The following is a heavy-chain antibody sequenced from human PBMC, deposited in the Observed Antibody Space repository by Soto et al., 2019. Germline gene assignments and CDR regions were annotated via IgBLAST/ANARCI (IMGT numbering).Heavy chain of an antibody. D-gene: IGHD2-15*01. V-gene: IGHV5-51*01. CDR1: GYTFSDYW. J-gene: IGHJ5*02. CDR3: ARLYVVGSPWGFTP. CDR2: IYPGDSNI. Sequence: GESLKISCKASGYTFSDYWLGWVRLLPGKGPELMGIIYPGDSNIRYSPSFQGQVTISADKSINTAYLQWTSLKASDTGIYYCARLYVVGSPWGFTPWGQGTRVAVSS.